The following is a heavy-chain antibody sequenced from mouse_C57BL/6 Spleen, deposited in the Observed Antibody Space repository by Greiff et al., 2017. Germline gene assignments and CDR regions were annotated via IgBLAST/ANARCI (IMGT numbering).Heavy chain of an antibody. J-gene: IGHJ3*01. CDR1: GFTFSSYG. D-gene: IGHD1-1*01. CDR2: ISSGGSYT. Sequence: EVQLVESGGDLVKPGGSLKLSCAASGFTFSSYGMSWVRQTPDKRLEWVATISSGGSYTYYPDSVKGRFTISRDNAKNTLYLQMSSLKSEDTAMXYCARRGTTVVAQPEFAYWGQGTLVTVSA. V-gene: IGHV5-6*01. CDR3: ARRGTTVVAQPEFAY.